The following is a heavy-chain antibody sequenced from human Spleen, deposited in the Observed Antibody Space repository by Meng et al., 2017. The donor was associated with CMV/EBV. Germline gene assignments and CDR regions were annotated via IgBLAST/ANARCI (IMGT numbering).Heavy chain of an antibody. CDR2: INWNGGST. D-gene: IGHD5-24*01. J-gene: IGHJ4*02. V-gene: IGHV3-20*04. CDR3: ARDRTDGYNLLGGY. CDR1: GFTFGDYE. Sequence: GGSLRLSCTASGFTFGDYEMNWVRQAPGKGLEWVSGINWNGGSTGYADSVKGRFTISRDDAKNSLYLQMNSLRAEDTALYYCARDRTDGYNLLGGYWGQGTLVTVSS.